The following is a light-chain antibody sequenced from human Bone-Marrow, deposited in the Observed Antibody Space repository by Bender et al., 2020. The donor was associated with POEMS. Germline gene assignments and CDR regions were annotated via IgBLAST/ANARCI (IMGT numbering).Light chain of an antibody. CDR2: GTS. J-gene: IGLJ2*01. CDR3: QSYDNRLTGLI. Sequence: QSVLTQPPSVSGAPGQRVTISCTGSRSNIGAGFDVHWYQQLPGTAPRLLIYGTSNRPSGVPDRFSGSKSGPSASLAITGLRAEDEADYYCQSYDNRLTGLIFGGGTRLTVL. V-gene: IGLV1-40*01. CDR1: RSNIGAGFD.